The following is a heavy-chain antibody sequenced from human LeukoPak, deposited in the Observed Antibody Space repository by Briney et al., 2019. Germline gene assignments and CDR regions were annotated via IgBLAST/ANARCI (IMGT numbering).Heavy chain of an antibody. CDR2: VSATGGRT. V-gene: IGHV3-23*01. CDR3: AKSPSNNFYYFDY. J-gene: IGHJ4*02. Sequence: QAGGSLRLSCAASGFTFSSYAINWVRQAPGKGLEWVSTVSATGGRTYYADSVKGRLTISRDNSNNTLYLQMNSLRAEDTAVYYCAKSPSNNFYYFDYWGQGILVTVSS. D-gene: IGHD4-11*01. CDR1: GFTFSSYA.